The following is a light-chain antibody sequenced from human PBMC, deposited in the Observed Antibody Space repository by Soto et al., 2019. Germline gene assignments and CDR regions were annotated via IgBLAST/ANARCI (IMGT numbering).Light chain of an antibody. CDR3: QQYYTNSWS. Sequence: DIVMTQSPDSLAVSLGERATINCKSSQSVLYSPNNKNYLAWYQHKPGHPPKMLIYWASIRESGVPDRFSGSGSGTDFTLTISSLQSEDVAVYYCQQYYTNSWSFGQGTKVEIK. CDR2: WAS. CDR1: QSVLYSPNNKNY. V-gene: IGKV4-1*01. J-gene: IGKJ1*01.